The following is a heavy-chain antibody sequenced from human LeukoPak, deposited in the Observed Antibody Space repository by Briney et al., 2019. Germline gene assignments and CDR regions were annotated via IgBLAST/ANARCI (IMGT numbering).Heavy chain of an antibody. CDR3: ARDYVWGSYRYFDF. J-gene: IGHJ4*02. CDR2: ISTYNGNT. CDR1: GYTFTSSG. Sequence: ASVTVSCKASGYTFTSSGISWVRQAPGQRLEWMAWISTYNGNTNYAQKLQSSVTMTTDTSTSTAYMELRSLRSDDTAVYYCARDYVWGSYRYFDFWGQGTLVIVSS. D-gene: IGHD3-16*02. V-gene: IGHV1-18*04.